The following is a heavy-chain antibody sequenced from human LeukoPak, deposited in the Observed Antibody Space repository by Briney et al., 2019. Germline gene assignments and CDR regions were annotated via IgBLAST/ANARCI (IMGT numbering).Heavy chain of an antibody. CDR3: ARQGVQPSYYDSSATGLYFDY. CDR1: GGTFSSYA. J-gene: IGHJ4*02. CDR2: IIPIFGTA. Sequence: SVKVSCKASGGTFSSYAISWVRQAPGQGLEWMGRIIPIFGTANYAQKFQGRVTITTDESTSTAYMELSSLRSEDTAVYYCARQGVQPSYYDSSATGLYFDYWGQGTLVTVSS. D-gene: IGHD3-22*01. V-gene: IGHV1-69*05.